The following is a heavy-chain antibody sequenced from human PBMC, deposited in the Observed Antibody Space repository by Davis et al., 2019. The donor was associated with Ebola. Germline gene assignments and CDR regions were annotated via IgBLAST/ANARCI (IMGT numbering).Heavy chain of an antibody. CDR3: ARVVGSGSGPYYGMDV. V-gene: IGHV6-1*01. CDR1: GDSVSGNSVT. J-gene: IGHJ6*02. Sequence: QTPSLTRAISGDSVSGNSVTWNWIRQSPSRGLEWLGRTYYRSKWYNDYAVSVKSRITINPDTSKNQFSLQLNSVTPEDTAVYYCARVVGSGSGPYYGMDVWGQGTTVTVSS. CDR2: TYYRSKWYN. D-gene: IGHD6-19*01.